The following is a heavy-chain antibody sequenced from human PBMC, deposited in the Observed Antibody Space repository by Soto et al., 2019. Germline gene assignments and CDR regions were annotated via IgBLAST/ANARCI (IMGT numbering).Heavy chain of an antibody. V-gene: IGHV1-46*01. CDR3: ARDAERRGYYGSGSYYAKLPSGGY. D-gene: IGHD3-10*01. CDR2: INPSGGST. CDR1: GYTFTSYY. J-gene: IGHJ4*02. Sequence: QVQLVQSGAEVKKPGASVKVSCKASGYTFTSYYMHWVRQAPGQGLEWMGIINPSGGSTRYAQEFQGRVTMTRDTSTSTVYMELSSLRSEDTAVYYCARDAERRGYYGSGSYYAKLPSGGYWGQGTLVTVSS.